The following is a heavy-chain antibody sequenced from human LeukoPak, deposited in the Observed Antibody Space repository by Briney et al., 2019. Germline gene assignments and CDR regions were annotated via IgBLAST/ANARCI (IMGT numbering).Heavy chain of an antibody. CDR3: ASHFYDSSGYYSLYFDY. D-gene: IGHD3-22*01. CDR1: GFTFSGSA. V-gene: IGHV3-73*01. J-gene: IGHJ4*02. CDR2: IRSKANSYAT. Sequence: PGGSLKLSCAASGFTFSGSAMHWVRQASGKGLEWVGRIRSKANSYATAYAASVKGRFTISRDNAKNSLYLQMNSLRAEDTAVYYCASHFYDSSGYYSLYFDYWGQGTLVTVSS.